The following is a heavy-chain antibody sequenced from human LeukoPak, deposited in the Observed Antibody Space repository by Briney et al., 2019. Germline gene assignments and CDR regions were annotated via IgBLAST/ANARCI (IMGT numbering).Heavy chain of an antibody. V-gene: IGHV3-23*01. CDR3: AKVQITIFGVYRDFDY. J-gene: IGHJ4*02. CDR2: ISGSGGST. CDR1: GFTFSSYA. D-gene: IGHD3-3*01. Sequence: GGSLRLSCAASGFTFSSYAMSWVRQAPGKGLEWVSAISGSGGSTYYADPVKGRFTISRDNSKNTLYLQMNSLRAEDAAVYYCAKVQITIFGVYRDFDYWGQGTLVTVSS.